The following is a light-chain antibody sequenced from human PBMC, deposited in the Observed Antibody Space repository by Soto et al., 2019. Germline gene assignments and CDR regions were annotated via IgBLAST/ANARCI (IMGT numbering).Light chain of an antibody. V-gene: IGLV1-40*01. CDR2: GTT. CDR1: SSYD. CDR3: QSYDSSLGVSYV. J-gene: IGLJ1*01. Sequence: QSVLPQPPSVSGAPGQTVTISCTGSSSYDVHWYRQLPGTAPKLLIYGTTNRPSGVPDRFSGSKSGTSASLAITGLQPEDEADYYCQSYDSSLGVSYVFGTGTKV.